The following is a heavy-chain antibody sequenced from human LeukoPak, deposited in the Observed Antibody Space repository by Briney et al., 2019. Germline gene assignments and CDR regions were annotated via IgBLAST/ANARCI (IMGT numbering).Heavy chain of an antibody. CDR2: INPNSGGT. D-gene: IGHD2-8*01. J-gene: IGHJ5*02. CDR3: ARIPTTYAGVVGVLLRKNNWFDP. Sequence: GASVKVSCKASGYTFTGYYMHWVRQAPGQGLEWMGWINPNSGGTNYAQKFQGRVTMTRDTSISTAYMELSRLRSDDTAVYYCARIPTTYAGVVGVLLRKNNWFDPWGQGTLVTVSS. CDR1: GYTFTGYY. V-gene: IGHV1-2*02.